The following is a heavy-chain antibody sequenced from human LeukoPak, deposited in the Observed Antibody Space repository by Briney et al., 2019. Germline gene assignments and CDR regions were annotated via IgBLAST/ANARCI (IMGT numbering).Heavy chain of an antibody. V-gene: IGHV3-23*01. CDR3: TTTYHYDSSGYSLYY. CDR1: GFTFSTYS. D-gene: IGHD3-22*01. J-gene: IGHJ4*02. Sequence: GGSLRLSCAASGFTFSTYSMSWVRQAPGKGLEWVSAISNSGGSTSYADSVKGRFTISRDNSKNTVDLQMNSLKTEDTAVYYCTTTYHYDSSGYSLYYWGQGTLVTVSS. CDR2: ISNSGGST.